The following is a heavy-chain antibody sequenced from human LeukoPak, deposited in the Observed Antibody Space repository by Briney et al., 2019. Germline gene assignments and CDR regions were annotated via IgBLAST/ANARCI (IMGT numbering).Heavy chain of an antibody. CDR3: AKEALAMVRGVIINWFDP. Sequence: GGSLRLSCAASGFTFSSYAMSWVRQAPGKGLEWVSAISGSGGSTYYADSVKGRFTISRDNSKNTLYLQMNSLRAEDTAVYYCAKEALAMVRGVIINWFDPWGQGTLVTVSS. CDR1: GFTFSSYA. J-gene: IGHJ5*02. CDR2: ISGSGGST. V-gene: IGHV3-23*01. D-gene: IGHD3-10*01.